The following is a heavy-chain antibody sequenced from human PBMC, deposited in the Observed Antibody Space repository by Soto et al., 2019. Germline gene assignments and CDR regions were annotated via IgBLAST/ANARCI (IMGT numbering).Heavy chain of an antibody. CDR3: ASSEATVLDY. D-gene: IGHD4-17*01. J-gene: IGHJ4*02. Sequence: QVQLQESGPGLVKPSGTLSLTCTVSGGSMSSSNWWNWVRQPPGKGLEWIGETHHSGRTNYNPSLKTRGTLSLDNSKNHVSLKLSSVTAADTAVYYGASSEATVLDYWGQGTLVTVSS. V-gene: IGHV4-4*02. CDR1: GGSMSSSNW. CDR2: THHSGRT.